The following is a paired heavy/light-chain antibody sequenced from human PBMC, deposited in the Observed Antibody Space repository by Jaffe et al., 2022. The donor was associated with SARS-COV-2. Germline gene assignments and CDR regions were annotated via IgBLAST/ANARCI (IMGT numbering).Heavy chain of an antibody. CDR2: IYPGDSNT. CDR1: GYSFTNYW. J-gene: IGHJ3*02. Sequence: EVQLLQSGAEVKKPGESLKISCKGSGYSFTNYWIGWVRQMPGKGLEWVGIIYPGDSNTGYSPSFQGQVTISADKSISTAYLQWSSLKASDTAMYFCARRWLGSGYDAFDMWGQGTMVTVSS. D-gene: IGHD5-12*01. V-gene: IGHV5-51*01. CDR3: ARRWLGSGYDAFDM.
Light chain of an antibody. V-gene: IGKV2-28*01. J-gene: IGKJ2*01. CDR3: MQALQTPYT. CDR2: LGS. CDR1: QSLLHSNGYNY. Sequence: DIVMTQSPLSLPVTPGEPASISCRSSQSLLHSNGYNYLYWYLQKPGQSPQLLIYLGSNRASGVPDRFSGSGSGTDFTLKISRVEAEDVGVYYCMQALQTPYTFGQGTKLEIK.